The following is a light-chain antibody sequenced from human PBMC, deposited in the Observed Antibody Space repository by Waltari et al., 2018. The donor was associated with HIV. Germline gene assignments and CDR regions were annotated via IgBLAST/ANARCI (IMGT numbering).Light chain of an antibody. CDR2: TTS. CDR3: LHHNDYPLT. V-gene: IGKV1-17*01. J-gene: IGKJ1*01. CDR1: QGIRSD. Sequence: DIQMTQSPSSLSASVGDRVTITCRASQGIRSDLGWYQQKPGRAPKRLIYTTSTLQSGVPSRFSGGGSGTEFTLTISSLQPEDFATYYCLHHNDYPLTFGQGTKVEIK.